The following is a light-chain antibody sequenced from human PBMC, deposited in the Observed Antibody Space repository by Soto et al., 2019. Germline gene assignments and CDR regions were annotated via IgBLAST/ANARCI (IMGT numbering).Light chain of an antibody. CDR3: QQYDTSPWT. Sequence: EIVLTQSPGTLSLSPGDRVTLSCRASQSVSSTYLAWNQQTPGQAPRLLIYGASSRATGIPDRFSGSGSGTDFTLTISRLEPEDFAVDYCQQYDTSPWTFGQGTKVEIK. CDR1: QSVSSTY. CDR2: GAS. J-gene: IGKJ1*01. V-gene: IGKV3-20*01.